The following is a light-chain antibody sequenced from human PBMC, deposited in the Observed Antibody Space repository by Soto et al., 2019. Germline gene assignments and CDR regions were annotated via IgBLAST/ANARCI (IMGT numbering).Light chain of an antibody. J-gene: IGKJ1*01. CDR1: QSISSY. V-gene: IGKV3-11*01. CDR2: DAS. CDR3: HQFGDSPQT. Sequence: EIVLTQSPATLSLSPGERATLSCRASQSISSYLGWYQQKPGQAPRLLIYDASNRATGIPARFSGSGSGTDFTLAISRLEPEDFAVYYCHQFGDSPQTFGQGTKVDIK.